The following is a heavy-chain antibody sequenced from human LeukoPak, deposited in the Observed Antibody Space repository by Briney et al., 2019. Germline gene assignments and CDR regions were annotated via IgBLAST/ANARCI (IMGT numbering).Heavy chain of an antibody. D-gene: IGHD2-2*01. CDR2: ISGSGGST. Sequence: GGSLRLSCAASGFTFSSYGMSWVRQAPGKGLEWVSAISGSGGSTYYADSVKGRFTISRDNSKNTLYLQMNSLRAEDTAVYYCAKARVGYCSSTSCFGFDIWGQGTMVTVSS. J-gene: IGHJ3*02. CDR1: GFTFSSYG. V-gene: IGHV3-23*01. CDR3: AKARVGYCSSTSCFGFDI.